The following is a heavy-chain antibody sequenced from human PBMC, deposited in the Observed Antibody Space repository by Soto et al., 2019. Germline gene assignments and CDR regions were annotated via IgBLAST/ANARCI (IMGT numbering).Heavy chain of an antibody. Sequence: SETLSLTCAVSGYSISSGYYWGWIRQPPGKGLEWIGSIYHSGSTYYNPSLKSRVTISVDTSKNHFSLKLSSVTAADTAAYYCERNSEHHHIFNWFDHWAQGTLVTVS. D-gene: IGHD1-26*01. CDR1: GYSISSGYY. J-gene: IGHJ5*02. V-gene: IGHV4-38-2*01. CDR3: ERNSEHHHIFNWFDH. CDR2: IYHSGST.